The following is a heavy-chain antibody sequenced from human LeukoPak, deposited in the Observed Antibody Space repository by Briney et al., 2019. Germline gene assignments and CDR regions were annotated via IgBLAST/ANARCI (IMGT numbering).Heavy chain of an antibody. Sequence: SETLSLTCGVSGGSIDITNYWSWVRQVPDKGLEWIGEISHDGTTNYNASPRSRVAMSLDRANNQFSLSLTSVTAADTAVYYCTRENRPFCPFAYWGQGILVTVSS. CDR1: GGSIDITNY. CDR3: TRENRPFCPFAY. D-gene: IGHD2/OR15-2a*01. CDR2: ISHDGTT. J-gene: IGHJ4*02. V-gene: IGHV4-4*02.